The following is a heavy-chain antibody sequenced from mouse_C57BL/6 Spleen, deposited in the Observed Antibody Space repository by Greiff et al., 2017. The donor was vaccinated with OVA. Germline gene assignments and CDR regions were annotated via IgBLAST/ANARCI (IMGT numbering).Heavy chain of an antibody. CDR3: AREGGDDYDGHYFDY. Sequence: EVQLQESGPGLVKPSQSLSLTCSVTGYSITSGYYWNWIRQFPGNKLEWMGYISYDGSNNYNPSLKNRISITRDTSKNQFFLKLNSVITEDTATYYCAREGGDDYDGHYFDYWGQGTTLTVSS. CDR1: GYSITSGYY. J-gene: IGHJ2*01. D-gene: IGHD2-4*01. CDR2: ISYDGSN. V-gene: IGHV3-6*01.